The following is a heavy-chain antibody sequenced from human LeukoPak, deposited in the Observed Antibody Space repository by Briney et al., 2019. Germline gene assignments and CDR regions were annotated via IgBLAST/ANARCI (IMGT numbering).Heavy chain of an antibody. V-gene: IGHV1-46*01. D-gene: IGHD5-18*01. CDR2: INASGGST. Sequence: ASVKVSCKASGYTFINYYMHWVRQAPGQGLEWMGIINASGGSTSYAQKFQGRVTMTRDTSTSTIYMELSSLRSGDTAVYYCARENGYRRGFDYWGRGTLVTVSS. J-gene: IGHJ4*02. CDR1: GYTFINYY. CDR3: ARENGYRRGFDY.